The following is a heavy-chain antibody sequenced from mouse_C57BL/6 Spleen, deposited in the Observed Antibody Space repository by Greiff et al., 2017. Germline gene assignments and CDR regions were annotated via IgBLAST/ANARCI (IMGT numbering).Heavy chain of an antibody. CDR1: GYTFTDYN. V-gene: IGHV1-18*01. D-gene: IGHD2-12*01. Sequence: VQLQQSGPELVKPGASVTIPCKASGYTFTDYNMDWVKQSHGKSLEWIGDINPNNGGTIYNQKFKGKATLTVDKSSSTAYMELRSLTSEDTAVYYGARESYDDAMDYWGQGTSGTVSS. CDR3: ARESYDDAMDY. J-gene: IGHJ4*01. CDR2: INPNNGGT.